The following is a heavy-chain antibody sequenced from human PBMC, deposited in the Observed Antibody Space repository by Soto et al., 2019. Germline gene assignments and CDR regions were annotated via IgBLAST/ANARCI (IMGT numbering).Heavy chain of an antibody. CDR2: IWYDGSIK. CDR1: GFTFNTYG. CDR3: ARIDCTGGNCKLYYNYGWDV. V-gene: IGHV3-33*01. J-gene: IGHJ6*04. Sequence: QEQLVESGGGVVQPGRSLRLSCAASGFTFNTYGMHWVRQIPGKGLQWVAIIWYDGSIKYYADSVKGRFTVSRDNSKNGLYLQMDSMRDNEKAVYYCARIDCTGGNCKLYYNYGWDVWGKGTTVTVSS. D-gene: IGHD2-15*01.